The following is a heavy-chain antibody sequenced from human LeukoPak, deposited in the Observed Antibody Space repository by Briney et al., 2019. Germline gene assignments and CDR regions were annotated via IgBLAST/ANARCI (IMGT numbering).Heavy chain of an antibody. D-gene: IGHD6-19*01. J-gene: IGHJ4*02. CDR3: ARGRQSDHRWLFHTHRYYFDY. V-gene: IGHV4-34*01. Sequence: SETLSLTCAVYGGSFSGYYWSWIRQPPGKGLEWIGEINHSGSTNYNPSLKSRVTISVDTSKNQFSLKLSSVTAADTAVYYCARGRQSDHRWLFHTHRYYFDYWGQGTLVTVSS. CDR2: INHSGST. CDR1: GGSFSGYY.